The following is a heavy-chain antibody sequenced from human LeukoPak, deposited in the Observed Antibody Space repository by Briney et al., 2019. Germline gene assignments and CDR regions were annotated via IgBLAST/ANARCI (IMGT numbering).Heavy chain of an antibody. CDR3: ARDLISEYYDILTGYPHYYYGMDV. J-gene: IGHJ6*02. CDR1: GGSISSGGYY. Sequence: PSETLSLTCTVSGGSISSGGYYWSWIRQHPGKGLEWIGYIYYSGSTYYNPSLKSRVTISVDTSKNQFSLKLSSVTAADTAVYYCARDLISEYYDILTGYPHYYYGMDVWGQGTTVTVSS. D-gene: IGHD3-9*01. CDR2: IYYSGST. V-gene: IGHV4-31*03.